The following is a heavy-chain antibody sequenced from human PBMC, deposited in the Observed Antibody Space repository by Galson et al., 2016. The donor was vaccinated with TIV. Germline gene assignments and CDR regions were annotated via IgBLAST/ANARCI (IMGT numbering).Heavy chain of an antibody. J-gene: IGHJ3*02. CDR3: ARDECANNICYGVFDI. Sequence: SLRLSCAASGFTVSNNYVAWVRQAPGKGLEWVSLLYSGGATDYIDSVRGRFTVSRDKSKNTLYLQMNNLRAEDTAVYYCARDECANNICYGVFDIWGQGTMVTVSS. CDR2: LYSGGAT. V-gene: IGHV3-53*01. D-gene: IGHD4/OR15-4a*01. CDR1: GFTVSNNY.